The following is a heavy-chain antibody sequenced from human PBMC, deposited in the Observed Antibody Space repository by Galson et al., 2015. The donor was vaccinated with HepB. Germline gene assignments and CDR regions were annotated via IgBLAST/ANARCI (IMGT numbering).Heavy chain of an antibody. D-gene: IGHD1-20*01. CDR1: GYTFTNYN. J-gene: IGHJ4*02. CDR3: ATHGITGTIFDY. Sequence: SVKVSCKASGYTFTNYNITWVRQAPGQGLEWMGWISTYNGNTNYAQKFQGRVTMTEDTSTDTAYMELSSLRSEDTAVYYCATHGITGTIFDYWGQGTLVTVSS. V-gene: IGHV1-18*01. CDR2: ISTYNGNT.